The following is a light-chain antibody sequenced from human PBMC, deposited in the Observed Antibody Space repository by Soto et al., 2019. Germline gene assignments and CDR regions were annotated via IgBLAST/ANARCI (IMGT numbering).Light chain of an antibody. CDR2: DNN. J-gene: IGLJ2*01. CDR1: GSNIGAGYD. CDR3: QSYDSSLSGSVV. V-gene: IGLV1-40*01. Sequence: QSALTQPPSVSGAPGQRVTISCTGSGSNIGAGYDVHWYQHLPGTAPKLLIYDNNNRPSGVPDRFSGSKSGTSASLAITGLQAEDEADYYCQSYDSSLSGSVVFGGGTKLTVL.